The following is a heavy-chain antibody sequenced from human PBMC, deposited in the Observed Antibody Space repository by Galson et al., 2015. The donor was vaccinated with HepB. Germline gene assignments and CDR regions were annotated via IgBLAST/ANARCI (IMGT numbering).Heavy chain of an antibody. Sequence: SVKVSCKASGYTFTSYYIHWVRQAPGQGLEWMGLINPAGGSTTYAQKFQGRVTMTRDTSTSTAYMDLSSLRSEDTAVYYCARECDYGGYWGQGTLVTVSS. CDR1: GYTFTSYY. V-gene: IGHV1-46*01. CDR2: INPAGGST. J-gene: IGHJ4*02. CDR3: ARECDYGGY.